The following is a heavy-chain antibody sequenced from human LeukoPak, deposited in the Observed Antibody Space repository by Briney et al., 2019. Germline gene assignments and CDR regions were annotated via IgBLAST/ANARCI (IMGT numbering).Heavy chain of an antibody. J-gene: IGHJ4*02. Sequence: SQTLSLTCAISGDTVSSNIAAWNWIRPSPSRGLEWLGRTYYRSKWYNDYAVSVKSRITINPDTSKNQFSLHLNSATPEDTAVYYCASDMWGYYLDYWGQGTLVTVSS. CDR3: ASDMWGYYLDY. D-gene: IGHD7-27*01. CDR1: GDTVSSNIAA. CDR2: TYYRSKWYN. V-gene: IGHV6-1*01.